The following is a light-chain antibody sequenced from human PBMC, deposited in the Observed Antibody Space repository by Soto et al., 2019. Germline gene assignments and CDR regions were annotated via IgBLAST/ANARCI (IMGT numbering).Light chain of an antibody. J-gene: IGLJ3*02. CDR2: RNN. CDR1: SSNIGSNY. Sequence: QSVLTQPPSVSGTPGQRVTISCSGSSSNIGSNYVYWYQQIPGTAPKLLIYRNNQRPSGVPDRSSGSKSGTSASLAISGLRSEDEADYYCAAWDDSLSGVVFGGGTKVTVL. V-gene: IGLV1-47*01. CDR3: AAWDDSLSGVV.